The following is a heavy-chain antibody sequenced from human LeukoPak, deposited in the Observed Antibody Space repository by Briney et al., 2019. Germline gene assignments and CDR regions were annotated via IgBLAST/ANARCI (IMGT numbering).Heavy chain of an antibody. Sequence: ASVKVSCKASGYTFTSYYMHWVRQAPGQGLEWMGIINPSGGSTSYAQKFQGRVTMTRDTSTSTVYMELSSLRSEDTAVYYWARDGGISSSWYGWHYWGQGTLVTVSS. V-gene: IGHV1-46*01. J-gene: IGHJ4*02. CDR2: INPSGGST. D-gene: IGHD6-13*01. CDR3: ARDGGISSSWYGWHY. CDR1: GYTFTSYY.